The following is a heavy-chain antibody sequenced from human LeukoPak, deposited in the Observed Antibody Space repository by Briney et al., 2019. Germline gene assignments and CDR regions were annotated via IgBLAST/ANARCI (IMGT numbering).Heavy chain of an antibody. D-gene: IGHD2-21*02. Sequence: TSETPSLTCAVYGGSFSGYYWSWIRQPPGKGLEWIGEINHSGSTNYNPSLKSRVTISVDTSKNQFSLKLSSVTAADTAVYYCARGRGYCGGDCYPYYFDYWGQGTLVTVSS. CDR1: GGSFSGYY. V-gene: IGHV4-34*01. J-gene: IGHJ4*02. CDR2: INHSGST. CDR3: ARGRGYCGGDCYPYYFDY.